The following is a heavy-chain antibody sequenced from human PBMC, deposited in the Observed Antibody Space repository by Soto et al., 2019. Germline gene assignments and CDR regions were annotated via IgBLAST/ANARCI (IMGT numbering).Heavy chain of an antibody. CDR1: GFTFSSYA. D-gene: IGHD2-2*01. J-gene: IGHJ6*02. CDR2: ISGSGGST. CDR3: AGEDIVVVPAARNYYYYYYGMDV. Sequence: GGSLRLSCAASGFTFSSYAMSGVRQAPGKGLEWVSAISGSGGSTYYADSVKGRFTISRDNSKNTLYLQMNSLRAEDTAVYYCAGEDIVVVPAARNYYYYYYGMDVWGQGTTVTVSS. V-gene: IGHV3-23*01.